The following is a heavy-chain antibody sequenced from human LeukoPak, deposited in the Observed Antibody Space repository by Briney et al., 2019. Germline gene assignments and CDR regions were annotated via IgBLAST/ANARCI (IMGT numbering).Heavy chain of an antibody. J-gene: IGHJ4*02. CDR3: AKEDPDSSSSS. Sequence: GGSLRLSCAASGFTFRSYAMNWVRQAPGKGLEWVSAISGSGSATYYADSVKGRFTISRDSSKNTLYLQMNSLRAEDTAVFYCAKEDPDSSSSSWGQGTLVTVSS. CDR1: GFTFRSYA. CDR2: ISGSGSAT. D-gene: IGHD6-6*01. V-gene: IGHV3-23*01.